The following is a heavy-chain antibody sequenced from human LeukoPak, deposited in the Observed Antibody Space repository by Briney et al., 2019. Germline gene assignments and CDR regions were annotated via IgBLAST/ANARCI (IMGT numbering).Heavy chain of an antibody. CDR3: AKDQEGMWWLRGPFDY. CDR2: ISYDGSNK. Sequence: GGSLRLSCAASGFTFSSYGMHWVRQAPGKGLEWVAVISYDGSNKYYADSVKGRFTISRDNSKNTLYLQMNSLRAEDTAVYYCAKDQEGMWWLRGPFDYWGQGTLVTVSS. J-gene: IGHJ4*02. CDR1: GFTFSSYG. V-gene: IGHV3-30*18. D-gene: IGHD5-12*01.